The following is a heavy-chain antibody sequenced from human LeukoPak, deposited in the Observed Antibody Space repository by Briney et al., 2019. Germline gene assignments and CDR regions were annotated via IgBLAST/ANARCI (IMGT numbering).Heavy chain of an antibody. J-gene: IGHJ4*02. CDR3: ARAPLLWFGELLPSQPDY. Sequence: PGGSLRLSCAASGFTFSSYSMNWVRQAPGKGLEWVSSISSSSSYIYYADSVKGRFTISRDNAKNSLYLQMNSLRAEDTAVYYCARAPLLWFGELLPSQPDYWGQGTLVTVSS. CDR2: ISSSSSYI. V-gene: IGHV3-21*01. CDR1: GFTFSSYS. D-gene: IGHD3-10*01.